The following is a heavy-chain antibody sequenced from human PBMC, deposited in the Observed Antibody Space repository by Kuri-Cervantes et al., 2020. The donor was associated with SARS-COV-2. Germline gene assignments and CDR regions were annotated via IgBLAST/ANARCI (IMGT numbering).Heavy chain of an antibody. V-gene: IGHV3-64D*06. CDR2: ISSNGGST. J-gene: IGHJ4*02. CDR1: GFTFSSYA. D-gene: IGHD3-22*01. CDR3: VEDSTYYYDSSGPDY. Sequence: GESLKISCSASGFTFSSYAMHWVRQAPGKGLEYVSAISSNGGSTYYADSVKGRFTISRDNSKNTLYLQMSSLRAEDTAVYYCVEDSTYYYDSSGPDYWGQGTLVTASS.